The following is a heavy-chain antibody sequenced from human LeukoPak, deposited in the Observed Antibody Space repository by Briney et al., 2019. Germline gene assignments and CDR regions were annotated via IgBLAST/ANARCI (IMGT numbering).Heavy chain of an antibody. Sequence: KASDTLSLTCTVSGGSISSYYWSWIPQPPGKGLEWIGYIYYSGSINYNPSLKSRVTISVDTSKNQFSLKLSSVTTADTAVYYCARVGYCSGGSCYPNPEDYWGQGTLVTVSS. CDR2: IYYSGSI. CDR3: ARVGYCSGGSCYPNPEDY. J-gene: IGHJ4*02. CDR1: GGSISSYY. V-gene: IGHV4-59*01. D-gene: IGHD2-15*01.